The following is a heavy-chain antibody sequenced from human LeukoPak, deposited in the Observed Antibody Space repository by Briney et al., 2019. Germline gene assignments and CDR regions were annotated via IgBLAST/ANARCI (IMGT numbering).Heavy chain of an antibody. V-gene: IGHV1-46*01. CDR2: INPSGGST. J-gene: IGHJ3*02. D-gene: IGHD3-22*01. CDR3: ARYRGYYYRPHSDAFDI. Sequence: ASVKVSCKASGYTFTSYYMHWVRQAPGQGLEWMGIINPSGGSTSYAQKFQGRVTMTRDTSTSTVYMELSSLRSEDTAVYYCARYRGYYYRPHSDAFDIWGQGTMVTVSS. CDR1: GYTFTSYY.